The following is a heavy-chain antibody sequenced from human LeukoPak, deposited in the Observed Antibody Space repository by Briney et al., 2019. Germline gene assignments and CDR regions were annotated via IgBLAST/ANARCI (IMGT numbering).Heavy chain of an antibody. CDR1: GGSISSSDYY. J-gene: IGHJ4*02. V-gene: IGHV4-39*01. CDR2: IYYSGRT. Sequence: PSETLSLTCTVSGGSISSSDYYWGWLRQPPGKGLEWIVSIYYSGRTYYNPSLKSRVTISVDTSKSQFSLNLNSVTAADTAVYYCARHRASSRGGSGYSQGGFDYWGQGTLVTVSS. CDR3: ARHRASSRGGSGYSQGGFDY. D-gene: IGHD3-22*01.